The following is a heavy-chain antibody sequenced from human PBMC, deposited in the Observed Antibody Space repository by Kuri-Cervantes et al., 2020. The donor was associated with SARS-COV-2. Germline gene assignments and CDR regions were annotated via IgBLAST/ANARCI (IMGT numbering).Heavy chain of an antibody. J-gene: IGHJ2*01. Sequence: GESLKISCEVSGFTFSSHAMHWVRQAPGKGLEWVAVISSDGGNKYYADSVRGRFTISRDNSKNTLYLRLNTLRAEDTAVYHCAREYVYDTTGYFYWYFDPWGRGTLVTVSS. CDR2: ISSDGGNK. CDR3: AREYVYDTTGYFYWYFDP. V-gene: IGHV3-30-3*01. CDR1: GFTFSSHA. D-gene: IGHD3-22*01.